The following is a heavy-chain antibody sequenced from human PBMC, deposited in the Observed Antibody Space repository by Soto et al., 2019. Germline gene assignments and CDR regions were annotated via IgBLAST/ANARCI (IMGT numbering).Heavy chain of an antibody. J-gene: IGHJ6*02. Sequence: EVQLVESGGCLIQPGGSLRISCAASGFNVSHNYMSWVRQPPGKGLEWVAIMLSGGRTYYADSVKGRFTISRDNSKNTLYFQMHSLRAEDTAVYYCARDPGHGLDVWGQGTTVIVSS. CDR3: ARDPGHGLDV. CDR2: MLSGGRT. D-gene: IGHD1-1*01. V-gene: IGHV3-53*01. CDR1: GFNVSHNY.